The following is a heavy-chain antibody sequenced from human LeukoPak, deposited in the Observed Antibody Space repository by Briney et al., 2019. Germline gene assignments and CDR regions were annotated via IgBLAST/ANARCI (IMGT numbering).Heavy chain of an antibody. J-gene: IGHJ4*02. CDR1: GYTLTGYY. D-gene: IGHD3-22*01. CDR3: ASAYYYDSSGYSPFDY. Sequence: GASVKVSCKASGYTLTGYYMHWVRQAPGQGLEWMRWINPNSGGTNYAQKFQGRVTMTRDTSMSTAYMALSRLRSDDTAVYYCASAYYYDSSGYSPFDYWGQGTLVTVSS. CDR2: INPNSGGT. V-gene: IGHV1-2*02.